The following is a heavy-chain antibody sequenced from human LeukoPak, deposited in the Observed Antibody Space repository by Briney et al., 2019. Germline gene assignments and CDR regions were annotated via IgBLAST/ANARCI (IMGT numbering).Heavy chain of an antibody. J-gene: IGHJ3*02. V-gene: IGHV3-7*01. D-gene: IGHD3-22*01. CDR3: ARDYNYSSSGRCYDAFDI. Sequence: GGSLRLSCVASGFSISTFWVTWVRQAPGKGLEWVANMRGDGSRLYYMDSVKGRFTISRDNAKNSLYLQMSDLRAEDTSVYYCARDYNYSSSGRCYDAFDIWGQGIMVTVSS. CDR1: GFSISTFW. CDR2: MRGDGSRL.